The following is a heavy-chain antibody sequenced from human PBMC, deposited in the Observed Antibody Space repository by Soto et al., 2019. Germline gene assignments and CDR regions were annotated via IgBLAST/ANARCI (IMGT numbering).Heavy chain of an antibody. J-gene: IGHJ4*02. V-gene: IGHV1-2*02. CDR3: GRGRSGEIVVFY. Sequence: QVQLVQSGAEVKESGASVKVSCKASGYTFTGYYIHWVRQAPGQGLEWVGEISPKSGGARYAQKFQGRVTMTKDTSITTVYMELSNLSPYDTAVYYCGRGRSGEIVVFYWGQGTLVTVHS. D-gene: IGHD1-26*01. CDR1: GYTFTGYY. CDR2: ISPKSGGA.